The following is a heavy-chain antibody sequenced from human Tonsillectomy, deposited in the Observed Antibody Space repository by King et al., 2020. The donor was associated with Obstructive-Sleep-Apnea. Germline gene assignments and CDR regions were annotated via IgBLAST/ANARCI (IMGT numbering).Heavy chain of an antibody. CDR3: AMTPPITMVRGVISNWFDP. V-gene: IGHV3-7*01. Sequence: VQLVESGGGLVQPGGSLRLSCAASGFTFSSYWMSWVRQAPGKGLDGVANIKQDGSEKYYVDSVKGRFTISRDNAKNSLYLQMNSLRAEDTAVYYCAMTPPITMVRGVISNWFDPWGQGTLVTVSS. D-gene: IGHD3-10*01. CDR1: GFTFSSYW. CDR2: IKQDGSEK. J-gene: IGHJ5*02.